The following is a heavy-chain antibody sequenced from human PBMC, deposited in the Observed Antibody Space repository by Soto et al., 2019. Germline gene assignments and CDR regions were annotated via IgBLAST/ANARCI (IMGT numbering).Heavy chain of an antibody. CDR2: INHSGST. Sequence: SETLSLTCAVHGGSFSGYYWSWIRQPPGKGLEWIGEINHSGSTNYNPSLKSRVTISVDTSKNQFSLKLSSVTAADTAVYYCARGLTVRVYYFDYWGQGTLVTVSS. D-gene: IGHD4-4*01. CDR1: GGSFSGYY. V-gene: IGHV4-34*01. J-gene: IGHJ4*02. CDR3: ARGLTVRVYYFDY.